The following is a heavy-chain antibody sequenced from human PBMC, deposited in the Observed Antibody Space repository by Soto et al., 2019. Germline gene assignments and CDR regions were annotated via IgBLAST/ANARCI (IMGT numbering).Heavy chain of an antibody. CDR2: IWYDGSNK. J-gene: IGHJ6*02. CDR1: GFTFSSYG. V-gene: IGHV3-33*01. CDR3: ARGWELLADYYYYGMDV. D-gene: IGHD1-26*01. Sequence: GGSLRLSCAASGFTFSSYGMHWVRQAPGKGLEWVAVIWYDGSNKYYADSVKGRFTISRDNSKNTLYLQMNSLRAEDTAVYYCARGWELLADYYYYGMDVWGQGTTVTVSS.